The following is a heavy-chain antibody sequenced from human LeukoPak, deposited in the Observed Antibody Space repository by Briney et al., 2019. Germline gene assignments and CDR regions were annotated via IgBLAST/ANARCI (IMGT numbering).Heavy chain of an antibody. CDR3: ASMLHYYDSSGYFGY. J-gene: IGHJ4*02. CDR2: IKQDGSEK. CDR1: GFTFSSYW. D-gene: IGHD3-22*01. Sequence: GGSLRLSCAASGFTFSSYWMSWVRQAPGKGLEWVANIKQDGSEKYYVDSVKGRFTISRDNAKNSLYLQMNSLRAEDTAVYYCASMLHYYDSSGYFGYWGRGTLVSVSS. V-gene: IGHV3-7*01.